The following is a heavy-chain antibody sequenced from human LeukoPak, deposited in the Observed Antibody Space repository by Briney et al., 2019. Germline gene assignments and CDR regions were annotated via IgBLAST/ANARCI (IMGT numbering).Heavy chain of an antibody. CDR3: ARGHCSGGRCNSVGYYGMDV. D-gene: IGHD2-15*01. J-gene: IGHJ6*02. CDR2: IKSDGTSI. V-gene: IGHV3-74*01. Sequence: GGSLRLSCAASGFTFSNYWMHWVRQAPGKGLVWVSRIKSDGTSINYADSVKGRFTISRDNAKNRLFLQMNSLRAEDTAVYFCARGHCSGGRCNSVGYYGMDVWGQGTTVTVS. CDR1: GFTFSNYW.